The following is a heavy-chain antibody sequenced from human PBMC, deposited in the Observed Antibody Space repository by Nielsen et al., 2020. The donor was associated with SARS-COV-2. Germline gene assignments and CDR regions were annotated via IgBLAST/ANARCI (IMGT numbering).Heavy chain of an antibody. CDR2: INPSLSAT. Sequence: ASVKVSCKVSGYTLTELSMHWVRQAPGEGLRWMGMINPSLSATDYAQEFQGRVTFTRDTSATTVFMDLSGLTSDDTAIYFCATDSPIGVVIYALAHWGQGTPVTVSS. D-gene: IGHD3-3*01. J-gene: IGHJ4*02. CDR3: ATDSPIGVVIYALAH. CDR1: GYTLTELS. V-gene: IGHV1-24*01.